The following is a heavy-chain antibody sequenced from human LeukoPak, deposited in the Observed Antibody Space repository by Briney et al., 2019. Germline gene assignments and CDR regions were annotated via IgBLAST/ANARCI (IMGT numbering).Heavy chain of an antibody. CDR3: ARATLDIVVVPAAMTTVTPFLHFDY. D-gene: IGHD2-2*01. CDR2: INHSGST. J-gene: IGHJ4*02. CDR1: GGSFSGYY. V-gene: IGHV4-34*01. Sequence: SETLSLTCAVYGGSFSGYYWSWIRQPPGKGLEWIGEINHSGSTNYNPSLKSRVTISVDTSKNQFSLKLSSVTAADTAVYYCARATLDIVVVPAAMTTVTPFLHFDYWGQGTLVTVSS.